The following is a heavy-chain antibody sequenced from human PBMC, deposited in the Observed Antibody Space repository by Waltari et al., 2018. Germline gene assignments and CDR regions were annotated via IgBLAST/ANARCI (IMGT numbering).Heavy chain of an antibody. D-gene: IGHD3-10*01. Sequence: QVQLVESGGGVVQPGRSLRLSCAASGFTFSSYAMHWVRQAPGKGLECVAVISYDGSNKDYADSVKGRFTISRDNSKNTLYLQMNSLRAEDTAVYYCARDGSHYFDYWGQGTLVTVSS. CDR1: GFTFSSYA. CDR2: ISYDGSNK. CDR3: ARDGSHYFDY. J-gene: IGHJ4*02. V-gene: IGHV3-30-3*01.